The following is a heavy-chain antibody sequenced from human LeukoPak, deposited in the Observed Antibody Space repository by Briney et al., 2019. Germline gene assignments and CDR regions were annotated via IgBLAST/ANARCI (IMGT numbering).Heavy chain of an antibody. CDR3: ASGIRGPERY. D-gene: IGHD1-1*01. CDR1: GYSLSSGYY. J-gene: IGHJ4*02. V-gene: IGHV4-38-2*01. CDR2: IYHSGGT. Sequence: SETLSLTCAVSGYSLSSGYYWGWIRQPPGKGLEWIGSIYHSGGTYYNPSLKSPVTISVDTSKNQFSLKLTAVTAADTAVYYCASGIRGPERYWGQGTLVTVSS.